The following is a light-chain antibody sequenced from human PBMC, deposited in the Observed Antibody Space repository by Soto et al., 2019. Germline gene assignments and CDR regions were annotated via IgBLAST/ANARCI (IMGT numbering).Light chain of an antibody. Sequence: EIMMTQSPATLSVSPGERATLSCWASQSVSSNLAWYQQRPGQAPRLLIYGASTRAAGIPARFSGSGSGIDFTLTISGLQSEDSAVYYCQQYNDWPPELTFGGGTEVEIK. CDR2: GAS. J-gene: IGKJ4*01. CDR1: QSVSSN. V-gene: IGKV3-15*01. CDR3: QQYNDWPPELT.